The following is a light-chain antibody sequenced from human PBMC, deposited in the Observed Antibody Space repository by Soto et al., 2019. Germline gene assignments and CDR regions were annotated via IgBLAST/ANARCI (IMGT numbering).Light chain of an antibody. V-gene: IGKV1-12*01. CDR3: RQAKSFPLT. CDR1: QGIYNW. Sequence: DIQMTQSPSSVSASVGDRVTITCRASQGIYNWLAWYQQKPGKAPRLLIYTTSILQSGVPSRFSGSGSGTDFTLTISDLQPEDFATYYCRQAKSFPLTCGQGTKVEIK. J-gene: IGKJ1*01. CDR2: TTS.